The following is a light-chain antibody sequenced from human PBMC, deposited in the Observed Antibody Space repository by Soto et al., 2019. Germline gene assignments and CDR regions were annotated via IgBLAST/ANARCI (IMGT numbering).Light chain of an antibody. V-gene: IGKV3-11*01. Sequence: EIVLTQSPATLSLSPGERATLSCRASQSVSSYLAWYQRKPGQAPRLLIYDASNRATGIPARFSGSGSGTDFPLTISSLEPEDFAVYYCLHRYNWPLTFAGGTKVEIK. CDR2: DAS. CDR3: LHRYNWPLT. CDR1: QSVSSY. J-gene: IGKJ4*01.